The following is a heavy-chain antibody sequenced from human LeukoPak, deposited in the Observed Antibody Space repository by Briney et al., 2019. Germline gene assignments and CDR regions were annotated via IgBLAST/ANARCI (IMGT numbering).Heavy chain of an antibody. V-gene: IGHV5-51*01. CDR3: ARLVTSYFDY. Sequence: ESLTISCKGSGYIFTTYWIAWVRQMPGKGLEWMGIIYPGDSDTRYSPSFQDQVTISADKSISTAYLQWSSLKASDTAMYYCARLVTSYFDYWGQGTLVTVSS. J-gene: IGHJ4*02. CDR1: GYIFTTYW. CDR2: IYPGDSDT. D-gene: IGHD4-11*01.